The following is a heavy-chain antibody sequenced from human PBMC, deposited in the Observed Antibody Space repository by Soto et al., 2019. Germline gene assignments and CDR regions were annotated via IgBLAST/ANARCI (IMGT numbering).Heavy chain of an antibody. D-gene: IGHD1-20*01. CDR2: INHSGST. V-gene: IGHV4-34*01. Sequence: SETLSLTCAVYGGSFSGYYWSWIRQPPGKGLEWIGEINHSGSTNYNPSLKSRVTISVDTSKNQFSLKLSSVTAADTAVYYCARSIRAWYYYYYMDVWGKGTTVTVSS. CDR1: GGSFSGYY. CDR3: ARSIRAWYYYYYMDV. J-gene: IGHJ6*03.